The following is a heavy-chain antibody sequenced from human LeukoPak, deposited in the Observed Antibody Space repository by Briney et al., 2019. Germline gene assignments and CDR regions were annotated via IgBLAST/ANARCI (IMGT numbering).Heavy chain of an antibody. CDR3: ARAVVVVPAAIYYDSSGYLFDY. CDR1: GYTFTGYY. J-gene: IGHJ4*02. D-gene: IGHD2-2*02. CDR2: INPNSGGT. V-gene: IGHV1-2*02. Sequence: GASVKVSCKASGYTFTGYYMHWVRQAPGQGLEWVGWINPNSGGTNYAQKFQGRVTMTRDTSISTAYMELSRLRSDDTAVYYCARAVVVVPAAIYYDSSGYLFDYWGQGTLVTVSS.